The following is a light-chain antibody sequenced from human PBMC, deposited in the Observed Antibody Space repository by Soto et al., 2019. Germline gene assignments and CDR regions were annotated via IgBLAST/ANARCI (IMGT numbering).Light chain of an antibody. CDR1: QSVRYD. V-gene: IGKV3-11*01. J-gene: IGKJ5*01. Sequence: RASQSVRYDLACYQQNPRQLTRLLIYAAYATATGVPDRFSSSGSGTEFTLTISSLDTEDFAVYYCQQRSDSITFGQGTRLEIK. CDR3: QQRSDSIT. CDR2: AAY.